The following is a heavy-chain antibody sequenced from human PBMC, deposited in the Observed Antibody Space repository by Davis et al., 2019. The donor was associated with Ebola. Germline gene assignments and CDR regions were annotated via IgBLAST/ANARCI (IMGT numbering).Heavy chain of an antibody. V-gene: IGHV3-30-3*01. CDR2: ISYDGSNK. J-gene: IGHJ5*02. CDR1: GFTFSSYA. Sequence: PGGSLRLSCAASGFTFSSYAMHWVRQAPGKGLEWVAVISYDGSNKYYADSVKGRFTISRDSSKNTLYLQMNSLRAEDTAVYYCARDLPARRYCSSTSCFSTWFDPWGQGTLVTVSS. D-gene: IGHD2-2*01. CDR3: ARDLPARRYCSSTSCFSTWFDP.